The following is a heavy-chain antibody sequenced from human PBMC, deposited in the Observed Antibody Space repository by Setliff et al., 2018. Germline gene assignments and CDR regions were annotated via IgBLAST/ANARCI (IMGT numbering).Heavy chain of an antibody. CDR2: IYASWST. CDR3: ARAPRYFDPTGSYFDF. V-gene: IGHV4-61*09. Sequence: PSETLSLTCTVSGDSISSRTYYWSWIRQPAGKGLEWIGHIYASWSTNYNPSLKSRVTISLDTSKNQFSLKLTSVTAADTAVYYCARAPRYFDPTGSYFDFWGQGTLVTVSS. J-gene: IGHJ4*02. D-gene: IGHD3-22*01. CDR1: GDSISSRTYY.